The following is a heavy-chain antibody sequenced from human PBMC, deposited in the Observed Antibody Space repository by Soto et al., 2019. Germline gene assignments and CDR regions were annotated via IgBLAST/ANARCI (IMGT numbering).Heavy chain of an antibody. D-gene: IGHD2-21*01. J-gene: IGHJ5*02. CDR3: ARLRIATNNYKWFDP. CDR2: IYVTGAV. Sequence: NPSETLSLTCSVSGAALNSGNYYWSWIRQVPGKGLEWIGHIYVTGAVDYNPSLRDRITISQDTSERQFSLNLRLVTAADTAVYYCARLRIATNNYKWFDPSGQGTLVTVSS. V-gene: IGHV4-31*03. CDR1: GAALNSGNYY.